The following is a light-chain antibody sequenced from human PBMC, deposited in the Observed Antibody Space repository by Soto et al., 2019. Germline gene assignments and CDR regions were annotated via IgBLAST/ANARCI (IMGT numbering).Light chain of an antibody. Sequence: DIQMTQSPSSVSASVGDRVTITCRASQGISSSLAWYQQKPGKVPKLLIYAASSLQSGVPSRFSVSGSGTDFTLTITSLQPEDFATYYCQQANSFPLTFGGGTKVDIK. CDR3: QQANSFPLT. CDR2: AAS. J-gene: IGKJ4*01. CDR1: QGISSS. V-gene: IGKV1D-12*01.